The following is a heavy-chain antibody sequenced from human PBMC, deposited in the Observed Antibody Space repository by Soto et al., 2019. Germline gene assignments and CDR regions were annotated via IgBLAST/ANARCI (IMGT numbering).Heavy chain of an antibody. CDR2: ISAYIGNT. CDR3: ARPLKVRYCSGGSCFNGFDP. Sequence: ASVKVSCKASGYTFTSYGISWVRQAPGQGLEWMGWISAYIGNTNYAQKLQGRVTMTTDTSTSTAYMELRSLRSDDTAVYYCARPLKVRYCSGGSCFNGFDPWGQGTLVTVSS. V-gene: IGHV1-18*04. CDR1: GYTFTSYG. D-gene: IGHD2-15*01. J-gene: IGHJ5*02.